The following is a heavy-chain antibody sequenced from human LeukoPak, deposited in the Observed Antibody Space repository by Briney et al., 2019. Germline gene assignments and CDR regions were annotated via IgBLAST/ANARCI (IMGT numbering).Heavy chain of an antibody. D-gene: IGHD1-26*01. CDR2: IYDSGST. J-gene: IGHJ5*02. CDR1: GGSISSYY. Sequence: SETLSLTCTVSGGSISSYYWSWIRQPPGKGLEWIGYIYDSGSTNYNPSLKSRVTISLDTSKNQFSLNLRSVTAADTAVYYCARARLEIDVGWFDPWGQGTLVTVSS. CDR3: ARARLEIDVGWFDP. V-gene: IGHV4-59*01.